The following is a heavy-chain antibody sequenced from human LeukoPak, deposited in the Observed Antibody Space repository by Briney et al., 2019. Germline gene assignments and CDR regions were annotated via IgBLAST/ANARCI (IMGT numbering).Heavy chain of an antibody. D-gene: IGHD2-8*02. J-gene: IGHJ4*02. CDR2: IYYSGST. Sequence: SSETLSLTCTVSGGSISSYYGSWIRQPPGKGLEWIGYIYYSGSTNYNPSLKSRVTISVDTSKNQFSLKLSSVTAADTAVYYCARDLLGVRGVRQFDYWGQGTLVTVSS. CDR1: GGSISSYY. V-gene: IGHV4-59*01. CDR3: ARDLLGVRGVRQFDY.